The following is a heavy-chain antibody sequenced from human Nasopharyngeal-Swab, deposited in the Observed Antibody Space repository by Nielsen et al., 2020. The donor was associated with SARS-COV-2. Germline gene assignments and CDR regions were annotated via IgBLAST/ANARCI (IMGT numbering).Heavy chain of an antibody. D-gene: IGHD5-24*01. CDR1: GGSTSSSSYY. Sequence: SETLSLTCTVSGGSTSSSSYYWGWIRQPPGKGLEWIGSIYYSGSTYYNPSLKSRVTISVDTSKNQFSLKLSSVTAADTAVYYCARRQGGWLQAVHYFDYWGQGTLVTVSS. CDR2: IYYSGST. CDR3: ARRQGGWLQAVHYFDY. V-gene: IGHV4-39*01. J-gene: IGHJ4*02.